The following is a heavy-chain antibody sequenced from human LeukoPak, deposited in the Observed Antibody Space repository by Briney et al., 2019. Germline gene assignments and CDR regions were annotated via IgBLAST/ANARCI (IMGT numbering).Heavy chain of an antibody. V-gene: IGHV4-4*07. Sequence: SETLSLTCTVSGGSISSYYWSWIRQPAGKGLEWSGRIYTSGSTNYNPSLKSRVTMSVDTSKNQFSLKLSSVTAADTAVYYCARVRYGSGRRLLGYFDYWGQGTLVTVSS. CDR3: ARVRYGSGRRLLGYFDY. CDR2: IYTSGST. D-gene: IGHD3-10*01. CDR1: GGSISSYY. J-gene: IGHJ4*02.